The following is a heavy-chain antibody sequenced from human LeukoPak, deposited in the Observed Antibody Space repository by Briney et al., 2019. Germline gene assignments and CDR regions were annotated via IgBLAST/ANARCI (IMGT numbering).Heavy chain of an antibody. V-gene: IGHV4-38-2*02. CDR1: GGSISSGYY. CDR2: IYHSGST. D-gene: IGHD3-16*01. J-gene: IGHJ3*02. Sequence: SETLSLTCTVSGGSISSGYYWGWIRQPPGKGLEWIGSIYHSGSTYYNPSLKSRVTISVDTSKNQFSLKLSSVTAADTAVYYCARALRLILFTVVVQDAFDIWGQGTMVTVSS. CDR3: ARALRLILFTVVVQDAFDI.